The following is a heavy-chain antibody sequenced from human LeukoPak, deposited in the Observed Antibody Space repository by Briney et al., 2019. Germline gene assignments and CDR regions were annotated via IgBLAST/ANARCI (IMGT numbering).Heavy chain of an antibody. CDR3: AKDWVRFLEWLLYNWFDP. Sequence: GGSLRLSCAASGFTFSSYGMHWVRQAPGKGLEWVAFIRYDGSNKYYADSVKGRFTISRDNSKNTLYLQMNSLRAEDTAVYYCAKDWVRFLEWLLYNWFDPWGQGTLVTVSS. CDR1: GFTFSSYG. J-gene: IGHJ5*02. CDR2: IRYDGSNK. V-gene: IGHV3-30*02. D-gene: IGHD3-3*01.